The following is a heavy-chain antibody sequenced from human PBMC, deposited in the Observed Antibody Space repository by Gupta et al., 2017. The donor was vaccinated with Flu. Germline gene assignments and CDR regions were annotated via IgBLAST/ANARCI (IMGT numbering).Heavy chain of an antibody. D-gene: IGHD6-19*01. J-gene: IGHJ4*02. CDR1: GGSISSSSYY. CDR2: IYYSGST. CDR3: ARHPKVAGYSSGWYIDY. V-gene: IGHV4-39*01. Sequence: QLQLQESGPGLVKPSETLSLTCTVSGGSISSSSYYWGWIRQPPGKGLEWIGSIYYSGSTYYNPSLKSRVTISVDTSKNQFSLKLSSVTAADTAVYYCARHPKVAGYSSGWYIDYWGQGTLVTVSS.